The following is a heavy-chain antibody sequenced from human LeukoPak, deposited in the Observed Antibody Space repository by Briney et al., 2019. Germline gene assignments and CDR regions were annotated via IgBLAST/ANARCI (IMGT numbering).Heavy chain of an antibody. CDR1: GFTFNSYW. V-gene: IGHV3-7*01. CDR3: AKDQDGCGGDCYWDAFDI. J-gene: IGHJ3*02. Sequence: GGSLRLSCAASGFTFNSYWMSWVRQAPGKGLEWVANIKQDGSEKYYVDSVKGRFTISRDNAKNSLYLQMNSLRAEDTAVYYCAKDQDGCGGDCYWDAFDIWGQGTMVTVSS. CDR2: IKQDGSEK. D-gene: IGHD2-21*01.